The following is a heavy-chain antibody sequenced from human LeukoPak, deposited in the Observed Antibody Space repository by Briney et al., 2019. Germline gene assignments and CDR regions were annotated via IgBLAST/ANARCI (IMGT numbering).Heavy chain of an antibody. V-gene: IGHV3-30*03. D-gene: IGHD2-21*02. Sequence: GGSLRLSCAASGFTVSNFYMSWVRQAPGKGLEWVTLISHDGSNKYYIDSVKGRFTISRDNSKNTLYLQMNSLRADDTAVYYCATARDCAIGDCYREFDYWGQGTLLTVSS. CDR2: ISHDGSNK. CDR1: GFTVSNFY. CDR3: ATARDCAIGDCYREFDY. J-gene: IGHJ4*02.